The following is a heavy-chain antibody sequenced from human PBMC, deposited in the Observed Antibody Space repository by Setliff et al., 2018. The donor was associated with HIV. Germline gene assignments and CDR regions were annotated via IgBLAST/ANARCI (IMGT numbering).Heavy chain of an antibody. J-gene: IGHJ4*02. Sequence: PSETLSLTCTVSGGSISSGSYYWSWIRQPAGKGLEWIGRINTSGSTNYNPSLKSRVTISVDTSKNQFSLKLSSVTAADPALYFCARVPVLPAPRFDYWGQGTLVTVSS. CDR1: GGSISSGSYY. CDR2: INTSGST. CDR3: ARVPVLPAPRFDY. V-gene: IGHV4-61*02. D-gene: IGHD2-2*01.